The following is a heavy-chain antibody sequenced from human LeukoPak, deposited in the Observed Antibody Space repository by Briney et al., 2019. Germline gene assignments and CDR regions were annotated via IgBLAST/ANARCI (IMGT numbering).Heavy chain of an antibody. CDR2: ISSNGDNT. D-gene: IGHD2-2*01. CDR1: GFPFNTYA. V-gene: IGHV3-64D*06. Sequence: GGSLRLSCSASGFPFNTYAIHWVRQAPGKGLECVAGISSNGDNTDFADSAKGRFTISRDNAKSTLFLQMNSLRAEDTAVYFCTRDSALLWVAFDLWGQGTVVTVSS. J-gene: IGHJ3*01. CDR3: TRDSALLWVAFDL.